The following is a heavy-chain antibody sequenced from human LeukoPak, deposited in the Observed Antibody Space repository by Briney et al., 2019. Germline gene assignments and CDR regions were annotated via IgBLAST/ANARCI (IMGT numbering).Heavy chain of an antibody. Sequence: SETLSLTCTVSGGSISSSSYYWGRIRQPPGKGLEWIGSIYYSGNTYYNPSLKSRVTMSVDTSRNQFSLKVSSVTAADTAVYYCARDDTGGVSRFWGQGTLVTVSS. J-gene: IGHJ4*02. CDR1: GGSISSSSYY. CDR2: IYYSGNT. V-gene: IGHV4-39*07. D-gene: IGHD3-16*01. CDR3: ARDDTGGVSRF.